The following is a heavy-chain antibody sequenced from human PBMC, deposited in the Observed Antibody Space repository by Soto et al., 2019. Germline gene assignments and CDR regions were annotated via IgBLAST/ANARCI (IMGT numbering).Heavy chain of an antibody. CDR1: GGSFSGYY. J-gene: IGHJ4*02. D-gene: IGHD3-10*01. CDR3: ARGRILPGLLYGSGSYYKTSLDY. V-gene: IGHV4-34*01. Sequence: SETLSLTCAVYGGSFSGYYWSWIRQPPGKGLEWIGEINHSGSTNYNPSLKSRVTISVDTSKNQFSLKLSSVTAADTAVYCCARGRILPGLLYGSGSYYKTSLDYWGQGTLVTVSS. CDR2: INHSGST.